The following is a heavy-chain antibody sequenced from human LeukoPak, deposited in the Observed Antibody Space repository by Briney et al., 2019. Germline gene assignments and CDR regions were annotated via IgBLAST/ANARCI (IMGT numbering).Heavy chain of an antibody. CDR1: GYTFTGYY. CDR2: INPNSCGT. CDR3: ASDRAAAYNLFDP. V-gene: IGHV1-2*02. Sequence: ASVKDSCKASGYTFTGYYMHWLRQAPGQGIEWMGWINPNSCGTNYAHKLQGRVTMTRDTSISTAYMELSRLRSDDTAVYYCASDRAAAYNLFDPWGQGTLVTVSS. J-gene: IGHJ5*02. D-gene: IGHD6-13*01.